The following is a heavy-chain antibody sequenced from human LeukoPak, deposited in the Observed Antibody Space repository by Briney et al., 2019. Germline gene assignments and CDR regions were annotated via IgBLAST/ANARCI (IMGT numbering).Heavy chain of an antibody. V-gene: IGHV4-39*01. CDR2: IYYTGSV. CDR3: ASEGSQDTFYYMDV. J-gene: IGHJ6*03. Sequence: PSETLSLTCTVSDVSITTSSYYWAWIRQPPGKGLEWIGSIYYTGSVYYNPSLKSRVTMFVDTSKNMFTLRLTSVTATDTAVYYCASEGSQDTFYYMDVWGKGTTVTVSS. CDR1: DVSITTSSYY.